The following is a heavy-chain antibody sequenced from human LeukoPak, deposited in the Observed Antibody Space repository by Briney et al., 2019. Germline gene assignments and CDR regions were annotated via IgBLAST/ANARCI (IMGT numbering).Heavy chain of an antibody. CDR1: GFTFSSYW. Sequence: GRSLRLSCAASGFTFSSYWMHWVRQAPGKGLVWVSLINSDGSSTFYADSVKGRFTISRDNAKNTLYLQMNSLRAEDTAVYYCARDSTYYDSSGYYYVGRNAFDIWGQGTMVTVSS. CDR2: INSDGSST. V-gene: IGHV3-74*01. D-gene: IGHD3-22*01. CDR3: ARDSTYYDSSGYYYVGRNAFDI. J-gene: IGHJ3*02.